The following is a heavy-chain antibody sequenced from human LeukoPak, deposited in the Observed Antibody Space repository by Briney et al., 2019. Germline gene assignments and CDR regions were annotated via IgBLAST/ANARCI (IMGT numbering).Heavy chain of an antibody. V-gene: IGHV3-66*01. CDR1: GFNVSSTY. D-gene: IGHD5-24*01. Sequence: GGSLRLSCAASGFNVSSTYMSWVRQAPGKGLEWVSIIYSGGNTYYADSVKGRFTISRDNSKNTLYLQMNSLRAEDTAMYYCATKRWLQSDFDYWGQGTLVTVSS. CDR3: ATKRWLQSDFDY. J-gene: IGHJ4*02. CDR2: IYSGGNT.